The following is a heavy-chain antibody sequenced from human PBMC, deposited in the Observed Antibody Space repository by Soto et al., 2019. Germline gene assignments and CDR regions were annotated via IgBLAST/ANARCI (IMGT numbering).Heavy chain of an antibody. J-gene: IGHJ4*02. Sequence: VKVSCKASGYTFTSYGISWVRQAPGQGLEWMGWISAYNGNTNYAQKLQGRVTMTTDTSTSTAYMELRSLRSDDTAVYYCARAVRQTYYDFWSGYSVNQTFDDWGQGTLVTVSS. CDR3: ARAVRQTYYDFWSGYSVNQTFDD. CDR2: ISAYNGNT. V-gene: IGHV1-18*01. CDR1: GYTFTSYG. D-gene: IGHD3-3*01.